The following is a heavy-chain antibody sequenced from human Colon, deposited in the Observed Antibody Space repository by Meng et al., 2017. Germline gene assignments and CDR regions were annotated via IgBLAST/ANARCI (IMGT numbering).Heavy chain of an antibody. Sequence: QVPISRSDPGLVKPSQTLSHTCAISGDSFSINSAAWNWIRQSPSRGLEWLGRTYYRSKYYNYYALSVKSRITINPDTSKNQFSLQLNSVTPEDTAIYYCARDWGDVRGGFDFWGQGTLVTVSS. CDR3: ARDWGDVRGGFDF. CDR1: GDSFSINSAA. J-gene: IGHJ4*02. CDR2: TYYRSKYYN. V-gene: IGHV6-1*01. D-gene: IGHD3-10*02.